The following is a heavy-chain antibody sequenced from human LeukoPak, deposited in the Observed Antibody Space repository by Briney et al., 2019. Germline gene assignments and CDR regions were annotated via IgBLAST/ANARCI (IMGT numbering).Heavy chain of an antibody. CDR1: GLTFRTYA. V-gene: IGHV3-23*01. CDR3: AKGGSYRSQPYFDY. CDR2: ISDSGGYT. D-gene: IGHD3-16*02. Sequence: GGSLRLSCAASGLTFRTYAMSWVRQAPGKGLEWVSSISDSGGYTFYADSVKGRFTISRDNSKNTVYLQMNSLRAEDTAVYYYAKGGSYRSQPYFDYWGQGTPVTVSS. J-gene: IGHJ4*02.